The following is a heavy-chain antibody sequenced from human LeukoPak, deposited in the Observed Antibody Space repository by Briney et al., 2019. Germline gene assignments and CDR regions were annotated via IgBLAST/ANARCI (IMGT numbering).Heavy chain of an antibody. V-gene: IGHV4-39*01. Sequence: SETLSLTCTDSGGSISSSSHYWGWIRQPPGKGLEWIGNISYSGSTYYNPSLKSRVTISVDTSKNQFSLKLNSVTAADTAVYYCARRNLYNWNYGNWFDPWGQGTLVTVSS. CDR3: ARRNLYNWNYGNWFDP. D-gene: IGHD1-7*01. CDR1: GGSISSSSHY. CDR2: ISYSGST. J-gene: IGHJ5*02.